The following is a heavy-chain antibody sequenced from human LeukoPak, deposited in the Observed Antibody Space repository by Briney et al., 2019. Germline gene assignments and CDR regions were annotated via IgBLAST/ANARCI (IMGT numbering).Heavy chain of an antibody. D-gene: IGHD3-16*01. CDR1: GFTFDDYA. Sequence: GGSLRLSCAASGFTFDDYAMHWVRHAPGKGLEWVSGISWNSGSIGYADSVKGRFTISRDNAKNSLYLQMNSLRAEDTALYYCAKSPRGSYYYYYYYMDVWGKGTTVTVS. V-gene: IGHV3-9*01. J-gene: IGHJ6*03. CDR3: AKSPRGSYYYYYYYMDV. CDR2: ISWNSGSI.